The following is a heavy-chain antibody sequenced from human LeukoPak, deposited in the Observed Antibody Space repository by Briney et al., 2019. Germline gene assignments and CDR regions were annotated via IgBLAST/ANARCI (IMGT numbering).Heavy chain of an antibody. CDR2: IRDSGSST. CDR3: AKYGPQDSGSSHFDY. V-gene: IGHV3-23*01. Sequence: GGSLRLSCAASGFTFSSYAMRWVRQAPGKGLEWVSAIRDSGSSTHYADSVKGRFTTSRDNSKNTLFLQMNSLRAEDTAIYYCAKYGPQDSGSSHFDYWGQGALVTVSS. D-gene: IGHD1-26*01. CDR1: GFTFSSYA. J-gene: IGHJ4*02.